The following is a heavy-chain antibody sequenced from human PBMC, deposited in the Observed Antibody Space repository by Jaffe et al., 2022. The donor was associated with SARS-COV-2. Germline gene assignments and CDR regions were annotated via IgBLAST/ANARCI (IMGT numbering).Heavy chain of an antibody. CDR1: GFTFSSYG. J-gene: IGHJ6*02. Sequence: QVQLVESGGGVVQPGRSLRLSCAASGFTFSSYGMHWVRQAPGKGLEWVAVIWYDGSNKYYADSVKGRFTISRDNSKNTLYLQMNSLRAEDTAVYYCARVSSRLYGGGGYYYYGMDVWGQGTTVTVSS. V-gene: IGHV3-33*01. CDR2: IWYDGSNK. D-gene: IGHD2-15*01. CDR3: ARVSSRLYGGGGYYYYGMDV.